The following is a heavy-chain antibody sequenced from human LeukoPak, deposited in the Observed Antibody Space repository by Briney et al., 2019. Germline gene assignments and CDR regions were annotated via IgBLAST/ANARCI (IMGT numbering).Heavy chain of an antibody. V-gene: IGHV3-64D*06. Sequence: GGSLRLSCSVSGCTFSSYAMHWVRQAPGKGLEYVSVISSNGGSTYYADSVKGRFTISRDNSKNTLYLQMSSLRAEDTALYYCAKGANYGSPNRYYFDYWGQGTLVTVSS. CDR1: GCTFSSYA. CDR3: AKGANYGSPNRYYFDY. J-gene: IGHJ4*02. D-gene: IGHD3-10*01. CDR2: ISSNGGST.